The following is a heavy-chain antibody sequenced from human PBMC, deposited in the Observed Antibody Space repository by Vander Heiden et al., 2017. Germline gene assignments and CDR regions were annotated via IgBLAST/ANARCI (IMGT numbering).Heavy chain of an antibody. CDR1: GFIVSDHY. D-gene: IGHD5-12*01. CDR3: VRDRRDWQRSYYALDG. V-gene: IGHV3-53*01. CDR2: LYSGGST. Sequence: EELLVESGGGLIQPGGSLRLSCEASGFIVSDHYMTWCRQAPGKGLEWVSVLYSGGSTYYADSVKGRFTISRDNAKNTLYLQMSNLRVDDTAVYYCVRDRRDWQRSYYALDGWGPGTTVTVSS. J-gene: IGHJ6*02.